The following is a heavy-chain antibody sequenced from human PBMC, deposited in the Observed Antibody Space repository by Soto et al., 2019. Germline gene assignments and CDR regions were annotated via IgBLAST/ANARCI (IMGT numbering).Heavy chain of an antibody. CDR2: VLNIADGGTI. Sequence: EVQLVESGGALVKPGGSLRLSCAASGFTFSDAWMSWVRQPPGKGLEWVGRVLNIADGGTINYAAPVKGRFAISRDDSENILFLQMNSLKTEDTAVYYCTAGYSSGWSGFGSWGQGTLVTVSS. D-gene: IGHD6-19*01. CDR1: GFTFSDAW. J-gene: IGHJ4*02. V-gene: IGHV3-15*02. CDR3: TAGYSSGWSGFGS.